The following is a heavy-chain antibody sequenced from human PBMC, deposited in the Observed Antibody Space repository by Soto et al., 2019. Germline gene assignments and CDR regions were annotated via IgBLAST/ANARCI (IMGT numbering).Heavy chain of an antibody. CDR2: IYYSGST. Sequence: SETLSLTCTVSVGSISSYYWSWIRQPPGKGLEWIGYIYYSGSTNYNPSLKSRVTISVDTSKNQFSLKLSSVTAADTAVYYCARDDPPYSSGWYGYFDYWGQGTLVTVSS. CDR3: ARDDPPYSSGWYGYFDY. V-gene: IGHV4-59*01. J-gene: IGHJ4*02. D-gene: IGHD6-19*01. CDR1: VGSISSYY.